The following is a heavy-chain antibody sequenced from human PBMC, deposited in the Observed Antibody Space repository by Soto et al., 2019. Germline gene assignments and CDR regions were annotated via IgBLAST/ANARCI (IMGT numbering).Heavy chain of an antibody. CDR2: IWYDGSNK. CDR3: GPDTLDY. Sequence: QVQVVESGGGVAQPGRSLRLSCAASGFMFSSHGMHWIRQAPGKGLEWVAVIWYDGSNKYYADSVKGRFTISRDNSKNTLYLQMNSLRVEDTAVYYCGPDTLDYWGQGTLVTVSS. CDR1: GFMFSSHG. J-gene: IGHJ4*02. V-gene: IGHV3-33*01.